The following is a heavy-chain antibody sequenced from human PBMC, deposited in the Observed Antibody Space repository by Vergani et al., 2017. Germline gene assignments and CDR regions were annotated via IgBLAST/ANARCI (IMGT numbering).Heavy chain of an antibody. CDR2: IYYSGRT. D-gene: IGHD1-26*01. J-gene: IGHJ1*01. CDR3: AREGDAEYFQH. CDR1: GGSISSGDYY. Sequence: QVQLQESGPGLVKPSQTLSLTCTVSGGSISSGDYYWSRIRQPPGKGLEWIGYIYYSGRTYYNPPLMSRVTISVDTSKNQFSLKLSSVTAADTAVYYCAREGDAEYFQHWGQGTLVTVSS. V-gene: IGHV4-30-4*01.